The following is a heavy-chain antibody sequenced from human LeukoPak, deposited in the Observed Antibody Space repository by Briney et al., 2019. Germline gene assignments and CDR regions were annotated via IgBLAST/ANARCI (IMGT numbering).Heavy chain of an antibody. Sequence: GGSLRLSCAASGFTFSSYAMSWVRQAPGKGLEWVSAISGSGDSTYYGDSVKGRFTISRDNSKNTLYLQMDSLRAEDTAVYYCAKTRPLDSSSWSHGDYWGQGTPVTVSS. CDR2: ISGSGDST. CDR3: AKTRPLDSSSWSHGDY. D-gene: IGHD6-13*01. CDR1: GFTFSSYA. V-gene: IGHV3-23*01. J-gene: IGHJ4*02.